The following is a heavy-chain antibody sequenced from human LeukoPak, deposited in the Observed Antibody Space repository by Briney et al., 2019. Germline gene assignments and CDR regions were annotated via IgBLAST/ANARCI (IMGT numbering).Heavy chain of an antibody. V-gene: IGHV4-34*01. Sequence: SETLSLTCAVYGGSFSGYYWSWIRQPPGKGLEWIGEINHNGSTNYNPSLKSRVTISVDTSKNQFSLKLSSVTAADTAVYYCARVGRYGGSPGYYYYGMDVWGQGTTVTVSS. CDR1: GGSFSGYY. D-gene: IGHD1-26*01. J-gene: IGHJ6*02. CDR2: INHNGST. CDR3: ARVGRYGGSPGYYYYGMDV.